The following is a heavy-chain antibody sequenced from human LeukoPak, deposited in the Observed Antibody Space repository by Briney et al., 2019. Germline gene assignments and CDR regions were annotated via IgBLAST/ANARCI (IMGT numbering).Heavy chain of an antibody. CDR2: ISSSSSTI. D-gene: IGHD2-21*02. CDR1: GFTFSSYA. CDR3: ARTVDLASPGVFDY. V-gene: IGHV3-48*04. J-gene: IGHJ4*02. Sequence: GGSLRLSCAASGFTFSSYAMSWVRQAPGKGLEWVSYISSSSSTIYYADSVKGRFTISRDNAKNSLYLQMNSLRAEDTAVYYCARTVDLASPGVFDYWGQGTLVTVSS.